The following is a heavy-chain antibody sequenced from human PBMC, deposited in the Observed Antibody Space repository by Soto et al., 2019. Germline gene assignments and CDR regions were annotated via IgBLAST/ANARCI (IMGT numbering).Heavy chain of an antibody. CDR2: IIPMFETV. D-gene: IGHD2-15*01. CDR1: GGAFDNYA. CDR3: ARGLRTGNYGMDV. J-gene: IGHJ6*02. V-gene: IGHV1-69*13. Sequence: SVKVSCKASGGAFDNYAVSWVRQAPGQGLEWMGGIIPMFETVNYAQRFQGRLTIAADESTSTAYMELTSLTSADTAIYFCARGLRTGNYGMDVWGQGTTVTV.